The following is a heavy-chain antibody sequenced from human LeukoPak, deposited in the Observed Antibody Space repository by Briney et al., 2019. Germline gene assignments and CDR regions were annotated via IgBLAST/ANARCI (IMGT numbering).Heavy chain of an antibody. J-gene: IGHJ4*02. V-gene: IGHV2-5*02. Sequence: SGPTLVKPTQTLTLTCTFSGFSLSTSGVGVGWIRQPPGKALEWLALIYWDDDKRYIPSLKSRLTITKNTSKNQVVLTMTNMDPVDTATYYCAHRRMGGRADYWGQGTLVTVPS. CDR2: IYWDDDK. CDR3: AHRRMGGRADY. D-gene: IGHD2-15*01. CDR1: GFSLSTSGVG.